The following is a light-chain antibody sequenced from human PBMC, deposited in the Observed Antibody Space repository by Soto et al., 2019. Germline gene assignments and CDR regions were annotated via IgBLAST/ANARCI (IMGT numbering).Light chain of an antibody. CDR3: SSYTSSSTSKV. Sequence: QSALTQPASVSGSPGQSITISCTGTSSDVGGYNYVSWYQQHPGKAPKLMIYDVSNRPSGVSNRFSGSKSGNTASLTISGLQAEDEADYYCSSYTSSSTSKVFGGGTKLT. J-gene: IGLJ2*01. CDR2: DVS. CDR1: SSDVGGYNY. V-gene: IGLV2-14*01.